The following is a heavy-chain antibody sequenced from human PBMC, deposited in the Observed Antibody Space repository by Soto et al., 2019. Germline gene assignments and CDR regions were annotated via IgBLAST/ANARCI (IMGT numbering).Heavy chain of an antibody. V-gene: IGHV1-18*01. Sequence: QVQLVQSGAEVKKPGASVKVSCKASGYTFINYGISWVRQAPGQGLEWMGWISAYNGNTNYAQKLQGRVTMTTDTSTSTAYMELRSLRSDDTAVYYCARDGRATYDFWSVDWFDPWGQGTLVTVSS. CDR2: ISAYNGNT. D-gene: IGHD3-3*01. CDR3: ARDGRATYDFWSVDWFDP. J-gene: IGHJ5*02. CDR1: GYTFINYG.